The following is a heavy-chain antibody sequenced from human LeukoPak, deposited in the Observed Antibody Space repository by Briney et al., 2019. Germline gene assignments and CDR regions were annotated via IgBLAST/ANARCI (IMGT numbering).Heavy chain of an antibody. V-gene: IGHV1-8*02. J-gene: IGHJ4*02. CDR3: ARVKTSYGSGSYYGY. D-gene: IGHD3-10*01. CDR2: MNPNSGNT. Sequence: ASVKVSCKASGYTFTGYYMHWVRQATGQGLEWMGWMNPNSGNTGYAQKFQGRVTMTRNTSISTAYMELSSLRSEDTAVYYCARVKTSYGSGSYYGYWGQGTLVTVSS. CDR1: GYTFTGYY.